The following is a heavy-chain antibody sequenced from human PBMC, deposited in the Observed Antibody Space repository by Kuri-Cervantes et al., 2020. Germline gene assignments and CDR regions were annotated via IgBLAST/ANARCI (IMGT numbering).Heavy chain of an antibody. V-gene: IGHV3-30-3*01. CDR3: AREEITGTTSQVLAFDY. CDR2: ISYDGSNK. J-gene: IGHJ4*02. CDR1: GFTFSNSW. Sequence: GESRKISCAASGFTFSNSWMSWVRQAPGKGLEWVAVISYDGSNKYYADSVKGRFTISRDNSKNTLYLQMNSLRAEDTAVYYCAREEITGTTSQVLAFDYWGQGTLVTVSS. D-gene: IGHD1-7*01.